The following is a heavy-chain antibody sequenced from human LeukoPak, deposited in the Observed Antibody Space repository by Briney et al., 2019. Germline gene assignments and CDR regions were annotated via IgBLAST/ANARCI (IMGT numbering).Heavy chain of an antibody. CDR1: GGSIFNYY. V-gene: IGHV4-4*08. D-gene: IGHD3-22*01. Sequence: SETLSLTRTVSGGSIFNYYWHWIRQSPGTGLEWVGYVYANGITAYNPSLRSRGSMPIDTSRSPFSMRLTSVTAADTATYYCARRVYYDTSGYHPTACYFDLWGRGTLVSVSS. CDR2: VYANGIT. CDR3: ARRVYYDTSGYHPTACYFDL. J-gene: IGHJ2*01.